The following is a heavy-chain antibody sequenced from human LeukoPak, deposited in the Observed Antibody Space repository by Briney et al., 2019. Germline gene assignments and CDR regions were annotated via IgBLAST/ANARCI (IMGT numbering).Heavy chain of an antibody. CDR3: ARPGEMATPEDWFDP. CDR1: GGSISSSSYY. Sequence: SETLSLICTVSGGSISSSSYYWGWIRQPPGKGLEWIGSIYYSGSTYYNPSLKSRVTISVDTSKNQFSLKLSSVTAADTAVYYCARPGEMATPEDWFDPWGQGTLVTVSS. J-gene: IGHJ5*02. D-gene: IGHD5-24*01. V-gene: IGHV4-39*01. CDR2: IYYSGST.